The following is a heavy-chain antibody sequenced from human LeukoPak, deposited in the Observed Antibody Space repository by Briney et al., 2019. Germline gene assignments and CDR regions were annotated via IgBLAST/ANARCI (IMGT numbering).Heavy chain of an antibody. Sequence: HPGGSLRLSCAASRFTFTTYAMSWVRQAPGKGLEWVSAISGSGGSTYYADSVKGRFTISRDNSKNTLYLQMNSLRAEDTAVYYCAKDVGATNVGVDYWGQGTLVTVSS. CDR2: ISGSGGST. D-gene: IGHD1-26*01. J-gene: IGHJ4*02. CDR3: AKDVGATNVGVDY. V-gene: IGHV3-23*01. CDR1: RFTFTTYA.